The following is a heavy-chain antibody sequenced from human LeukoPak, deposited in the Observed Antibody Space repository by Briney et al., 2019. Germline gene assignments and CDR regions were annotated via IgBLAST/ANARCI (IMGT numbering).Heavy chain of an antibody. CDR3: AKCGAYYYDSSGYPFH. CDR2: ISGSGGST. CDR1: GFTFSSYA. Sequence: PGGSLRLSCAASGFTFSSYAMSWVRQAPGKGLEWVSAISGSGGSTYYADSVKGRFTISSDNSKNTLYLQMNSLRAEDTAVYYCAKCGAYYYDSSGYPFHWGQGTLVTVSS. D-gene: IGHD3-22*01. J-gene: IGHJ4*02. V-gene: IGHV3-23*01.